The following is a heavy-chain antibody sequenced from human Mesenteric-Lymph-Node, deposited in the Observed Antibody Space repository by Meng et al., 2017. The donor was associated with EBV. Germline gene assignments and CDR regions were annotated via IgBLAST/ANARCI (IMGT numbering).Heavy chain of an antibody. CDR3: ARGYSYDSFGLDY. D-gene: IGHD5-18*01. Sequence: QGRLQESGPRLVKPSPTLSLTCAVSGGSISSGAYYWTWIRQPPGKGLESIGYIYYSGSTYYNPSLQSRVTMSVDTSKNQFSLKLSSVTAADTAVYYCARGYSYDSFGLDYWGQGALVTVSS. V-gene: IGHV4-30-4*01. CDR2: IYYSGST. J-gene: IGHJ4*02. CDR1: GGSISSGAYY.